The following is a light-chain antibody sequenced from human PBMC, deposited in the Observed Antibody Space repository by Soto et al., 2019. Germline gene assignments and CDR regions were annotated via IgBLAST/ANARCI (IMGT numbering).Light chain of an antibody. V-gene: IGKV3D-15*01. J-gene: IGKJ1*01. CDR3: QHYNNWPAWT. CDR1: QSVSSN. CDR2: GAS. Sequence: EIVLTQSPGTLSLSPWERATLCCRSSQSVSSNYLAWYQHKRGQAPRLLIYGASTRATGIPARFSGSGSETEFTLTITSLQSEDFAVYYCQHYNNWPAWTFGQGTKVDIK.